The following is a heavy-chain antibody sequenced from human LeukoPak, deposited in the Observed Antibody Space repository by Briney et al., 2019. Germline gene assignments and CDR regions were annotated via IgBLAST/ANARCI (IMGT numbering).Heavy chain of an antibody. J-gene: IGHJ4*02. Sequence: SQTLSLTCTVSGGSISSGSYYWSWIRQPAGKGLEWIGRIYTSGSTNYNPSLKSRVTISVDTSNNQFSLKLSSVTAADTAVYYCARGYFDWLSTYFDYWGQGTLVTVSS. V-gene: IGHV4-61*02. CDR2: IYTSGST. CDR1: GGSISSGSYY. CDR3: ARGYFDWLSTYFDY. D-gene: IGHD3-9*01.